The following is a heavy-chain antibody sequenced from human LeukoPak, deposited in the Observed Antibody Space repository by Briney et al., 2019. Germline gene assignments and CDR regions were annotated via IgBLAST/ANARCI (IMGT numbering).Heavy chain of an antibody. D-gene: IGHD5-18*01. CDR2: IKQDGSEK. J-gene: IGHJ4*02. CDR1: GFAFSTYW. CDR3: TRPNVETATG. V-gene: IGHV3-7*03. Sequence: GGSLRLSCAASGFAFSTYWMSWVRQAPGKGLEWVANIKQDGSEKYYVDSVKGRFTISRDNAKNSLYLQMSSLKTEDTAVYYCTRPNVETATGWGQGTLVTVSS.